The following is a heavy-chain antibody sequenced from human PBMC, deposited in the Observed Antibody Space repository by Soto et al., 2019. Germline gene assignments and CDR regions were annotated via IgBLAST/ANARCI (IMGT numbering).Heavy chain of an antibody. V-gene: IGHV1-46*01. D-gene: IGHD3-16*01. Sequence: GASVKVSCKASGYSFTTMYMHWVRQAPGQGLEWMGMINPSGGRTTYAQRFQGRVTMTRDTSTSTVYMELSSLRSEDTAVNYCTRILGVLGIFSPGYWGQEPLVTVSS. CDR3: TRILGVLGIFSPGY. CDR1: GYSFTTMY. CDR2: INPSGGRT. J-gene: IGHJ4*02.